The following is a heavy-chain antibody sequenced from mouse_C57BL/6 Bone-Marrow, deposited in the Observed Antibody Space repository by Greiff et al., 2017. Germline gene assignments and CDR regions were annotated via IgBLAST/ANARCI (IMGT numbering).Heavy chain of an antibody. CDR1: GFSLSTYGMG. Sequence: QVTLKESGPGILQPSQTLSLTCSFSGFSLSTYGMGVGGIRQPSGKGLEWLAHSWWDDDKYYHPALKSRLTISKDTSKHQVFLKIANVYTADTATYYCARAYSFFYAMDSWGHGTSVTVSS. CDR2: SWWDDDK. CDR3: ARAYSFFYAMDS. V-gene: IGHV8-8*01. J-gene: IGHJ4*01. D-gene: IGHD2-12*01.